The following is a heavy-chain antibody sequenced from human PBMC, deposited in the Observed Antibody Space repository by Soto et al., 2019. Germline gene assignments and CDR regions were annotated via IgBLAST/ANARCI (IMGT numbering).Heavy chain of an antibody. D-gene: IGHD3-9*01. CDR1: GFTSSSYG. CDR3: AKRYYDIVTGYSAMDV. CDR2: ISYDGSNK. J-gene: IGHJ6*02. V-gene: IGHV3-30*18. Sequence: GGSLSLSCAASGFTSSSYGMRWARPAPGKGLECVAVISYDGSNKYYADSVKGRFTISRDNSKNTLYLQMNSLRAEDTAVYYCAKRYYDIVTGYSAMDVWGQGTTVTVSS.